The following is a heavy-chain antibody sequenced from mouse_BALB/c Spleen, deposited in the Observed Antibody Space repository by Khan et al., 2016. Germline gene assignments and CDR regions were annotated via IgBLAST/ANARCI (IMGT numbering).Heavy chain of an antibody. D-gene: IGHD2-4*01. CDR2: IDPANGNT. J-gene: IGHJ3*01. CDR3: ARSPYDYDVGFAY. CDR1: GFNIKDTY. Sequence: IQLVQSGAELVKPGASVKLSCTASGFNIKDTYMHWVKQRPEQGLEWIGRIDPANGNTKYDPKFQGKATITADTSSNTAYQQLSSLTSEDTAVYYCARSPYDYDVGFAYWGQGTLVTVSA. V-gene: IGHV14-3*02.